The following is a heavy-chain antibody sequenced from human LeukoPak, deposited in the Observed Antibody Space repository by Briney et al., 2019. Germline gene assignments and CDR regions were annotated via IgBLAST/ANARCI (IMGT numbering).Heavy chain of an antibody. Sequence: SETLSLTCAVYGGSFSGYYWSWIRQPPGKGLEWIGEINHSGSTNYNPSLKSRVTILVDTSKNQFSLKLSSVTAADTAVYYCARGMATRKRQYYYYYMDVWGKGTTATVSS. CDR1: GGSFSGYY. J-gene: IGHJ6*03. V-gene: IGHV4-34*01. CDR2: INHSGST. CDR3: ARGMATRKRQYYYYYMDV. D-gene: IGHD5-12*01.